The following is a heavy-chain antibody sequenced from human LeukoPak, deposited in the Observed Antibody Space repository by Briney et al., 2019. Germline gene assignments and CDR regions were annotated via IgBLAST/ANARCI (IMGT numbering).Heavy chain of an antibody. J-gene: IGHJ4*02. CDR1: GFTFRNSA. D-gene: IGHD2-8*01. Sequence: GSLRLSCAASGFTFRNSAMHWARQAPGKGLEWLTFISYDGSSKYYADAAKGRFTISRDNSKNTLYLEMSSLGLQDTAVYYCAEERDRDGYFRYWGQGTLVTVSS. CDR2: ISYDGSSK. CDR3: AEERDRDGYFRY. V-gene: IGHV3-30-3*02.